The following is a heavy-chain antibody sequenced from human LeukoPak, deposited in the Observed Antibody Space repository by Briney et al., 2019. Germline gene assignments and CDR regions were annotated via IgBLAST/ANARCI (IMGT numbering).Heavy chain of an antibody. D-gene: IGHD3-16*01. V-gene: IGHV3-9*01. CDR1: GFTFDDYA. J-gene: IGHJ4*02. CDR2: ISWNSGSI. CDR3: AKDIKGGGVAEGPDY. Sequence: PGGSLRLSCAASGFTFDDYAMHWVRQAPGEGLEWVSGISWNSGSIGYADSVKGRFTISRDNAKNSLYLQMNSLRAEDTALYYCAKDIKGGGVAEGPDYWGQGTLVTVSS.